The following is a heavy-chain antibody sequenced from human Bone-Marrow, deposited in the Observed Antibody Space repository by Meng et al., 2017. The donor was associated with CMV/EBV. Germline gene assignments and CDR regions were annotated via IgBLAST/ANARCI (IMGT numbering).Heavy chain of an antibody. CDR1: GFTFSNAW. D-gene: IGHD6-13*01. CDR2: IYSGGSST. Sequence: GGSLRLSCAASGFTFSNAWMSWVRQAPGKGLEWVSVIYSGGSSTYYADSVKGRFTISRDNSKNTLYLQMNSLRAEDTAVYYCAKDILRFTGYSSSWYAYWGQGTRVTVFS. V-gene: IGHV3-23*03. J-gene: IGHJ4*02. CDR3: AKDILRFTGYSSSWYAY.